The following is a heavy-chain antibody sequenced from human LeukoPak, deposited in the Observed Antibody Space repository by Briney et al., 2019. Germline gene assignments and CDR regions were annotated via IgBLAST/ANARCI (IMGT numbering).Heavy chain of an antibody. CDR2: IYTSGSP. CDR3: ARGRSATMFDY. D-gene: IGHD3-10*01. Sequence: SETLSLTCTVSGGSISSSNYYWGWIRQPPGKGLEWIGRIYTSGSPNYNPSLKSRVTMSVDTSKNQFSLKLRSMTAADTALYYCARGRSATMFDYWGQGTLVTVSS. J-gene: IGHJ4*02. CDR1: GGSISSSNYY. V-gene: IGHV4-39*07.